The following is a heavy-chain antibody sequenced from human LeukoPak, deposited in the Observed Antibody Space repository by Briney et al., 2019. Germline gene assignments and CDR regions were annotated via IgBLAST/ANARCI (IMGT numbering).Heavy chain of an antibody. Sequence: ASETLSLTCSVSGGSISSGGYYWSWIRQHPGKGLEWIGYTYYSGSTYYNPSLKSRVTISVDTSKNQFSLKLSSVTASDTAVYYCARQNYFDYWGQGTLVTVSS. CDR1: GGSISSGGYY. CDR3: ARQNYFDY. J-gene: IGHJ4*02. CDR2: TYYSGST. V-gene: IGHV4-39*01.